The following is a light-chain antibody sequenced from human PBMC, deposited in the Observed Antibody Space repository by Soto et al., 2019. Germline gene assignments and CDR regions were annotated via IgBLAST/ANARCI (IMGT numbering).Light chain of an antibody. Sequence: QTVLTQPASVSGSPRQSITISCTGTSSDVGGYDYVSWYQQLPGKAPKLLIYDVNNRPSGVSHRFSGSKSGNTASLTISGLQAEDEADYYCSSYTGSSTFVFGTGTKLTVL. CDR2: DVN. V-gene: IGLV2-14*01. CDR3: SSYTGSSTFV. J-gene: IGLJ1*01. CDR1: SSDVGGYDY.